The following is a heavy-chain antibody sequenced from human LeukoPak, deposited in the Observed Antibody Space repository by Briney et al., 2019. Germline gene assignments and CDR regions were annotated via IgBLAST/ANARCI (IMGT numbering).Heavy chain of an antibody. J-gene: IGHJ1*01. V-gene: IGHV4-59*01. CDR2: IYYSGST. Sequence: SETLSLTCTVSGVSISSYYCGWVRQPPGKGLEWVGYIYYSGSTNYNPSLKSRVTISVDTSKNPFSLKLSCVTAADTAVYYCARTSWSYHAEYIQHWGQGTLVTVSS. CDR3: ARTSWSYHAEYIQH. CDR1: GVSISSYY. D-gene: IGHD1-26*01.